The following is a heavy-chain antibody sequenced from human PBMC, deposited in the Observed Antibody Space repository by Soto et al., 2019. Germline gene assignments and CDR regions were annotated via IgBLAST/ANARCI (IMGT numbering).Heavy chain of an antibody. Sequence: EVQLVESGGGLVQPGGSLRLSCAASGFTVSSNYMSWVRQAPGKGLEWVSVIYSGGSTYYADSVKGRFTISRHNSKNTLYLQMNSLRGEDTAVYYCARALNDFWSGYSTGDYYYYMDVWGKGTTVTVSS. D-gene: IGHD3-3*01. CDR2: IYSGGST. J-gene: IGHJ6*03. CDR1: GFTVSSNY. V-gene: IGHV3-53*04. CDR3: ARALNDFWSGYSTGDYYYYMDV.